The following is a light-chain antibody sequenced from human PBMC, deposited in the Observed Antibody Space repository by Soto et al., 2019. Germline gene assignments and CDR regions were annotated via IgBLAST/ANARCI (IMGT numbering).Light chain of an antibody. CDR2: DAS. CDR1: QTISNW. V-gene: IGKV1-5*01. CDR3: QQYHTSSIT. J-gene: IGKJ5*01. Sequence: DIQMTQSPSTLSASVGDRCTITFRASQTISNWLAWYQQKPGKAPTLLIYDASTLERGVPSRFSGTGSGTEFTLSIDSLQPDDFATYYCQQYHTSSITFGQGTRLEI.